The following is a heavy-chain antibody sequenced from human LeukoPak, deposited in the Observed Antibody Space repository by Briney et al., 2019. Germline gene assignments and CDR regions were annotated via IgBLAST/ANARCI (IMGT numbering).Heavy chain of an antibody. CDR1: GFTFNSYG. CDR2: IAHDANNK. V-gene: IGHV3-30*03. Sequence: GSLRLSCAASGFTFNSYGMHWVRQAPGKGLEWVAVIAHDANNKNHGDSVKGRFTISRDNSKNTLYLQMNSLRAEDTAVYYCSRDRDAFWSGSMDIWGQGTTVTVSS. J-gene: IGHJ6*02. D-gene: IGHD3-3*01. CDR3: SRDRDAFWSGSMDI.